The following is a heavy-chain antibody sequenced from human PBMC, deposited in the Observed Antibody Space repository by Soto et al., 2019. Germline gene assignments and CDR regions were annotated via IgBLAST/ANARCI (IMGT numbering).Heavy chain of an antibody. J-gene: IGHJ4*02. Sequence: TSETLSLTCAVYGGSFSGYYWSWIRQPPGKGLEWIGEINHSGSTNYNPSLKSRVTISVDTSKNQFSLKLSSVTAADTAVYYCARRKTYYDSSGHITPHFDYWGQGTLVTVSS. CDR3: ARRKTYYDSSGHITPHFDY. CDR2: INHSGST. V-gene: IGHV4-34*01. CDR1: GGSFSGYY. D-gene: IGHD3-22*01.